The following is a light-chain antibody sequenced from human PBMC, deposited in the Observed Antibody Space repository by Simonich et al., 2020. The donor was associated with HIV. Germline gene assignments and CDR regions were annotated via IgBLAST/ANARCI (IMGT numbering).Light chain of an antibody. V-gene: IGLV2-14*01. J-gene: IGLJ3*02. CDR2: DVK. CDR1: SSDVGGYKY. Sequence: QSDLTQPASVSGSPGQSITISCTGTSSDVGGYKYVSWYQQHPGKAPKLMIYDVKKGPSGVSSLFSGAKSGNTASLTISGLQADDEADYDCNSYTSSSPWVFGGGTKLTVL. CDR3: NSYTSSSPWV.